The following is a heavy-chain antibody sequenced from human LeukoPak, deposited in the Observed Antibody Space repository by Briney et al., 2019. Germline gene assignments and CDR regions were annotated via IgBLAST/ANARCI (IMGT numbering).Heavy chain of an antibody. CDR2: ISSSSSYI. V-gene: IGHV3-21*04. CDR3: APPAGCSSTSCQNDY. D-gene: IGHD2-2*01. J-gene: IGHJ4*02. Sequence: GGSLRLSCAASGFTFSSYSMNWVRQAPGKGLEWVSSISSSSSYIYYADSVKGRFTISRDNSKNTLYLQMNSLRAEDTAVYYCAPPAGCSSTSCQNDYWGQGTLVTVSS. CDR1: GFTFSSYS.